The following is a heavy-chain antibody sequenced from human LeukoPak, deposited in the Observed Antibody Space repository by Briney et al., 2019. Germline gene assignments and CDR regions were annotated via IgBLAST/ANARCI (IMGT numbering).Heavy chain of an antibody. J-gene: IGHJ4*02. CDR1: GFTFSSYA. D-gene: IGHD3-10*01. Sequence: GGSLRLSCAASGFTFSSYAMSWVRQAPGKGLEWVSAISGSGGSTYYADSVKGRFTISRDNSKNTLYLQMNSPRAEDTAVYYCAKAPDYYGSGRRGYWGQGTLVTVSS. CDR3: AKAPDYYGSGRRGY. V-gene: IGHV3-23*01. CDR2: ISGSGGST.